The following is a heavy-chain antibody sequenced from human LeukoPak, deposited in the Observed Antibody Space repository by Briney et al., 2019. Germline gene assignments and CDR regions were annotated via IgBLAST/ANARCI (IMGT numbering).Heavy chain of an antibody. CDR2: IYYYGST. CDR3: ARKMRPHYSDGSAYDF. J-gene: IGHJ4*02. Sequence: SETLSLTCTVSGGSVSSSGYYWGWIRQTPGKGLEWIGSIYYYGSTYYNPSLKSRITISVDTSKNPFSLKLSSVTAADTAVYYCARKMRPHYSDGSAYDFWGQGTRVTVSS. D-gene: IGHD3-22*01. CDR1: GGSVSSSGYY. V-gene: IGHV4-39*01.